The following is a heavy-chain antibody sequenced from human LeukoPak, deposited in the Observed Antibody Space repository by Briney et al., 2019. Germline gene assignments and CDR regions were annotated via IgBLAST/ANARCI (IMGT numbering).Heavy chain of an antibody. CDR2: ISGSGGNT. CDR1: GFTFSSYA. J-gene: IGHJ4*02. Sequence: PGESLRLSCAASGFTFSSYAMSWVRQAPGQGLEWVSGISGSGGNTFYADSVKGRFTISRDNSKNTLYLQMNSLRAEDTAVYYCAKENGAAVISHFDYWGQGTLVTVSS. D-gene: IGHD2-21*01. CDR3: AKENGAAVISHFDY. V-gene: IGHV3-23*01.